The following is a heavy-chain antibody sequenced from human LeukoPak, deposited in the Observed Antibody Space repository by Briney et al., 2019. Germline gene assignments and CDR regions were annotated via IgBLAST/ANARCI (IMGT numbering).Heavy chain of an antibody. CDR3: AKSTSTTSSRHFDY. CDR1: GFTFSTYA. V-gene: IGHV3-23*01. Sequence: QPGGSLRLSCAASGFTFSTYAMSWVRQAPGKGLEWVSVISVSGDITYSADSVKGRFTISRDNSKNTLYLQMNSLRAEDTAVYYCAKSTSTTSSRHFDYWGQGALVTVSS. CDR2: ISVSGDIT. J-gene: IGHJ4*02. D-gene: IGHD2-2*01.